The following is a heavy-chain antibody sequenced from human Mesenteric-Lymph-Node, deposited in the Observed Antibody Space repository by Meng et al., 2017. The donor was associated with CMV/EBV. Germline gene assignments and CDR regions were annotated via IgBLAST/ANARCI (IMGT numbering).Heavy chain of an antibody. Sequence: SETLSLTRAVHGGSLSGYFWNWVRQSPGKGLEWIGEINHSGSFNYKPSLKSRVTISIDTSKNQFSLNLSSVTAADTAVYYCVSSGYYFRMVYWGRGTLVTVSS. J-gene: IGHJ4*01. CDR2: INHSGSF. V-gene: IGHV4-34*01. CDR1: GGSLSGYF. D-gene: IGHD3-22*01. CDR3: VSSGYYFRMVY.